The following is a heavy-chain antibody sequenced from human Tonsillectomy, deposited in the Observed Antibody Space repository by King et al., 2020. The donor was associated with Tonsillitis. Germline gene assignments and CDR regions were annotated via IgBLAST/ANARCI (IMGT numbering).Heavy chain of an antibody. CDR2: LSFDGGKN. Sequence: VQLVGSGGSVVKPGTSLKLSCAASGCTFNNYVLFWVRQAPGQGLEWLSSLSFDGGKNEYAESVKVRFTVSRDNSKNTFFLQLDSLRLEDKAVYFCARGDRTATHFDYWGRGILVTVSS. D-gene: IGHD5-18*01. J-gene: IGHJ4*02. CDR3: ARGDRTATHFDY. CDR1: GCTFNNYV. V-gene: IGHV3-30*01.